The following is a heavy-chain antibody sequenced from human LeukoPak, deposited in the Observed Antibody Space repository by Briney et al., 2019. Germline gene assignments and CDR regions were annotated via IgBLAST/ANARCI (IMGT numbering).Heavy chain of an antibody. J-gene: IGHJ4*02. V-gene: IGHV3-30-3*01. CDR1: GFTFSSYA. Sequence: PGGSLRLSCAASGFTFSSYAMHWVRQAPGRGLEWVAVISYDGSNKYYADSVKGRFTISRDNSKNTLYLQMNSLRAEDTAVYYCSKDLGFYYWGQGTLGTVPS. CDR2: ISYDGSNK. CDR3: SKDLGFYY. D-gene: IGHD3-16*01.